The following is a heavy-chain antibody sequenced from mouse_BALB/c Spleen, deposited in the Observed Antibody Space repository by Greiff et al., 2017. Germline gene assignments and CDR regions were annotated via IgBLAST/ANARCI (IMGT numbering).Heavy chain of an antibody. CDR2: ISSGGGST. Sequence: DVHLVESGGGLVKPGGSLKLSCAASGFAFSSYDMSWVRQTPEKRLEWVAYISSGGGSTYYPDTVKGRFTISRDNAKNTLYLQMSSLKSEDTAMYYCARNLFDYWGQGTTLTVSS. CDR1: GFAFSSYD. V-gene: IGHV5-12-1*01. CDR3: ARNLFDY. J-gene: IGHJ2*01.